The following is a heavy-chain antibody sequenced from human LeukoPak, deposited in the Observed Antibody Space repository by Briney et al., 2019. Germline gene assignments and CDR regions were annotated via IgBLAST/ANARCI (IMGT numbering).Heavy chain of an antibody. J-gene: IGHJ4*02. CDR2: IYHSGST. Sequence: SGTLSLTCAVSGGSTSSSNWWSWVRQPPGKGLEWIGEIYHSGSTNYNPSLKSRVTISVDKSKNQFSLKLSSVTAADTAVYYCARARSDILTGYSLGYFDYWGQGTLVTVSS. CDR1: GGSTSSSNW. D-gene: IGHD3-9*01. CDR3: ARARSDILTGYSLGYFDY. V-gene: IGHV4-4*02.